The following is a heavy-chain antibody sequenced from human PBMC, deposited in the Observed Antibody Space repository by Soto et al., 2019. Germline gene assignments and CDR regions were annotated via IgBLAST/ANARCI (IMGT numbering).Heavy chain of an antibody. J-gene: IGHJ4*02. CDR3: ASHSSYSDY. CDR1: GFIFSSYA. D-gene: IGHD6-13*01. CDR2: ITGSGGVT. V-gene: IGHV3-23*01. Sequence: EVPLLESGGGLVQPGGSLRVSCVASGFIFSSYAMSWVRQAPGKGLEWVSAITGSGGVTYYADSVKGRFTISRDNSKNTLFLQMNSLRAEDTAVYYCASHSSYSDYLGQGTLVIVSS.